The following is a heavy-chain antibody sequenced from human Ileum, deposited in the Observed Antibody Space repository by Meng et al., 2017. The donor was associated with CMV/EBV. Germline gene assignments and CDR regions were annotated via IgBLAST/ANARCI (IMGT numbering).Heavy chain of an antibody. CDR1: GFSFNTFN. CDR3: AKRVHKNSDGTAAED. Sequence: GESLKISCAASGFSFNTFNMNWVRQAPGKGLEWVSAILAFGGQTYYADSVKGRFTISRDNSKNTVYLQMDSLRVEDTAVYYCAKRVHKNSDGTAAEDWGQGTPVTVSS. D-gene: IGHD2-21*02. CDR2: ILAFGGQT. V-gene: IGHV3-23*01. J-gene: IGHJ4*03.